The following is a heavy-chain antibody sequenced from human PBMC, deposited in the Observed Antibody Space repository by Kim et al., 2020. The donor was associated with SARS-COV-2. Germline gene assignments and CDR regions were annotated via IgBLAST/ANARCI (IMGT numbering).Heavy chain of an antibody. J-gene: IGHJ6*02. Sequence: SETLSLTCTVSGGSISSSSYYWGWIRQPPGKGLEWIGSIYYSGSTYYNPSLKSRVTISVDTSKNQFSLKLSSVTAADTAVYYCASPLWFGDNYYYYYGMDVWGQGTTVTVSS. CDR2: IYYSGST. CDR3: ASPLWFGDNYYYYYGMDV. D-gene: IGHD3-10*01. V-gene: IGHV4-39*01. CDR1: GGSISSSSYY.